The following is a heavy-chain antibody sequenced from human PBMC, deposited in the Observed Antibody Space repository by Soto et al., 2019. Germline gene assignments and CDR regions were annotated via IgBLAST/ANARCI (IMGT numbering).Heavy chain of an antibody. J-gene: IGHJ4*02. CDR2: ISGSGGST. CDR3: APGYAYFDY. D-gene: IGHD2-8*01. V-gene: IGHV3-23*01. Sequence: XGSLRLSCAAAGVTFSSYAMSWVRPAPGRGLEWVSAISGSGGSTYYADSVKGRFTISRDNSKNTLYLQMNSLRAEDTAVYYCAPGYAYFDYWGQGTLVTVSS. CDR1: GVTFSSYA.